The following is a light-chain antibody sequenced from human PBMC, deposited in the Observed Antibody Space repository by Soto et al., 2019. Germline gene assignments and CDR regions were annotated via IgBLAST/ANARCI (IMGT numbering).Light chain of an antibody. CDR2: GAS. Sequence: EVVVTQSPATLSVSPGERATLSCRASQSVNSNLAWYQQKPGQAPRLLIYGASTRATGIPATFSGSGSGTDFTLTIPSLQSEDFAIYYCQQYNNWPRTFGQGTRVEIK. V-gene: IGKV3-15*01. CDR3: QQYNNWPRT. J-gene: IGKJ1*01. CDR1: QSVNSN.